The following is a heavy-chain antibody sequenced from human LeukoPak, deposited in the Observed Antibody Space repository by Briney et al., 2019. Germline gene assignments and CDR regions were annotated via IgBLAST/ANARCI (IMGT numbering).Heavy chain of an antibody. Sequence: GGSLRLSCAASGFTFNKYSMSWVRQAPGKGLEWISYIDGSSATIYYADSVKGRFTTSRDNTKNSVYLHTNSLRAEDTAMYYCATYGRDGYKGFYWGQGTLVTVSS. CDR2: IDGSSATI. CDR3: ATYGRDGYKGFY. J-gene: IGHJ4*02. D-gene: IGHD5-24*01. CDR1: GFTFNKYS. V-gene: IGHV3-48*04.